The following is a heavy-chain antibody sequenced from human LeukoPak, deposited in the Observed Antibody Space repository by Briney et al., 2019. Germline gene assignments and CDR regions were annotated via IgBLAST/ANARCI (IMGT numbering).Heavy chain of an antibody. Sequence: PSETLSLTCTVSGGSISSGDYYWSWIRQPPGKGLEWIGYIYYSGSTYYNPSLKSRVTISVDTSKNQFSLKLSSVTAADTAVYYCASANDYSNVDYWGQGTLATVSS. D-gene: IGHD4-11*01. CDR2: IYYSGST. J-gene: IGHJ4*02. CDR1: GGSISSGDYY. V-gene: IGHV4-30-4*01. CDR3: ASANDYSNVDY.